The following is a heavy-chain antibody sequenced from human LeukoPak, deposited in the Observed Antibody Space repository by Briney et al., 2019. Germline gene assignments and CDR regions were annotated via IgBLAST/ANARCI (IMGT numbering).Heavy chain of an antibody. D-gene: IGHD2-2*01. J-gene: IGHJ4*02. CDR2: IYYSGST. V-gene: IGHV4-59*01. CDR1: GGSISSYY. CDR3: ARGGLEYQLLSYFDY. Sequence: ETMSLTCTVSGGSISSYYWSWIRQPPGKGLEWIGYIYYSGSTNFNPSLKSRVTISVDTSKNQFSLKLSSVTAADTAVYYCARGGLEYQLLSYFDYWGQGTLVTVSS.